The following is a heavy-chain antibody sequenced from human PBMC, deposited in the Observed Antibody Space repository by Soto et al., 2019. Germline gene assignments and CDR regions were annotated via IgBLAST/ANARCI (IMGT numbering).Heavy chain of an antibody. J-gene: IGHJ6*02. Sequence: GESLKISCAASGFTFSSCAMGWVRQAPGKGLEWVSDIIDSGGSTYYADSVKGRFTISRDNSKSTLYLQMNSLRAEDTALYYCAKGRSYYYYGVDVWGQGTTVTVSS. CDR3: AKGRSYYYYGVDV. CDR1: GFTFSSCA. V-gene: IGHV3-23*01. CDR2: IIDSGGST.